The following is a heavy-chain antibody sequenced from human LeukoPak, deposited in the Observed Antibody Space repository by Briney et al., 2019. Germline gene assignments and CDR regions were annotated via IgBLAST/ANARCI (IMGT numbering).Heavy chain of an antibody. V-gene: IGHV4-4*07. CDR3: ARDGWLGHDAFDI. CDR1: GGSISSYY. D-gene: IGHD3-10*01. Sequence: SETLSLTCTVSGGSISSYYWSWIRQPPGKGLEWIGRIYTSGSTNYNPSLKSRVTMSVDTSKNQFSLKLSSVTAADTAVYYCARDGWLGHDAFDIWGQGTMVTVSS. CDR2: IYTSGST. J-gene: IGHJ3*02.